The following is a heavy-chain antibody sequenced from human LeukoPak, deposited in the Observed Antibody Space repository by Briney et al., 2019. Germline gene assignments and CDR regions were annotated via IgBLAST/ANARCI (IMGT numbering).Heavy chain of an antibody. Sequence: PGGSLRLSCAASGFNFSSYAMHWVRQAPGKGLEWVALISYDGSNKFYADSVKGRFTISRDNSKNTLYLQMNSLRAEDTAVYYCAREGIWSGYYAADYWGQGTLVTVSS. J-gene: IGHJ4*02. V-gene: IGHV3-30*01. CDR1: GFNFSSYA. CDR2: ISYDGSNK. CDR3: AREGIWSGYYAADY. D-gene: IGHD3-3*01.